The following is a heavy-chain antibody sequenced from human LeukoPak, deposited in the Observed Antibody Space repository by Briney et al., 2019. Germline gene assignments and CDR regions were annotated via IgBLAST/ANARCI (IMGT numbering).Heavy chain of an antibody. J-gene: IGHJ4*02. V-gene: IGHV3-23*01. CDR1: GFTFSSYA. D-gene: IGHD4-17*01. CDR3: ARAMVRYGDYVKNLGY. CDR2: ISGSGGST. Sequence: PGGSLRLSCAASGFTFSSYAMSWVRQAPGKGLEWVSAISGSGGSTYYADSVKGRFTISRDNSKNTLYLQMNSLRAEDTAVYYCARAMVRYGDYVKNLGYWGQGTLVTVSS.